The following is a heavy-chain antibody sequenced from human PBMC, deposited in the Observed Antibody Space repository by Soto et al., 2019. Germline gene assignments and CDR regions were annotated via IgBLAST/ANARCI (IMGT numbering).Heavy chain of an antibody. CDR2: IIPIFGTA. J-gene: IGHJ2*01. CDR1: GGTFSSYA. V-gene: IGHV1-69*01. D-gene: IGHD2-15*01. Sequence: QVQLVQSGAEVKKPGSSVKVSCKASGGTFSSYAISWVRQAPGQGLEWMGGIIPIFGTANYAQKFQGRVTITADESTSTAYMELSSMRSEDTAVYYCARDNCSGGSCYFVGWYFDLWGRGTLVTVSS. CDR3: ARDNCSGGSCYFVGWYFDL.